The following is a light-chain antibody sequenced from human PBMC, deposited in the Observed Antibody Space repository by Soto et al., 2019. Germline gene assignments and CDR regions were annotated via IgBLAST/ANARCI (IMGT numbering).Light chain of an antibody. Sequence: EIVMPQSPATLSVSPGESATLSGRASQNIISNLAWYQQKPGQANRLLIYGASTRATGIPARFSGSGSGTEFSLTISSLQSEEFAVYYCKQYSKWPITVGKGTRLEIK. CDR3: KQYSKWPIT. CDR2: GAS. CDR1: QNIISN. V-gene: IGKV3-15*01. J-gene: IGKJ5*01.